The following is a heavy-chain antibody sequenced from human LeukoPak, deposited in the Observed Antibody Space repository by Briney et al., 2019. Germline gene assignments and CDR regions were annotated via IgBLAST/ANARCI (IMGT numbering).Heavy chain of an antibody. CDR1: GYTFTGYY. CDR3: ARGDLIVVVPAAMDY. J-gene: IGHJ4*02. V-gene: IGHV1-2*02. CDR2: INPNSGGT. D-gene: IGHD2-2*01. Sequence: GASVKVSCKASGYTFTGYYMHWVRQAPGQGLEWMGWINPNSGGTNYAQKFQGRVTMTRDTSISTAYMELSRLRSDDTAVYYCARGDLIVVVPAAMDYWGQGTLVTVSS.